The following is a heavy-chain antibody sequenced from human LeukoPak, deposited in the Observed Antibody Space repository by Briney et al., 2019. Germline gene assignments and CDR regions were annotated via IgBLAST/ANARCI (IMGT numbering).Heavy chain of an antibody. CDR1: GFTLNTYA. CDR2: ISGSGGST. CDR3: AKDLRGYCTGGSCYEWDS. Sequence: GGSLRLSCAASGFTLNTYAMTWVRQAPGKGLDWVSAISGSGGSTYYADSVKGRFTISRDNSKNTLYLQMNSLRGEDTAIYYCAKDLRGYCTGGSCYEWDSWGQGTPVTVSS. D-gene: IGHD2-15*01. V-gene: IGHV3-23*01. J-gene: IGHJ4*02.